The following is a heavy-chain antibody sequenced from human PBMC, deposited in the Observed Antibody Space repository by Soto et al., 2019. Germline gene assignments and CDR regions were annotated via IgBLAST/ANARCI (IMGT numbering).Heavy chain of an antibody. J-gene: IGHJ5*02. Sequence: QVLPHQWGSALLRPSETLSLTCDVHGDSLSGYAWSWIRQPPGKGLEWIGEITFRGVTNYHPSLKSRLSMSVDTSKNRISLNVSSVTAADTALYFCARKLEASIRHVEWFSYKWFDPWGPGTLVTVSS. CDR3: ARKLEASIRHVEWFSYKWFDP. CDR1: GDSLSGYA. V-gene: IGHV4-34*01. D-gene: IGHD3-9*01. CDR2: ITFRGVT.